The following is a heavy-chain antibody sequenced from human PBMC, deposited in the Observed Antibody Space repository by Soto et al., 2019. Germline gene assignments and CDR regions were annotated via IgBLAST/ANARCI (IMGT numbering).Heavy chain of an antibody. CDR1: GFTFSSYA. CDR2: ISYDGSNK. J-gene: IGHJ6*02. CDR3: ARGSRVGYYYGMDV. V-gene: IGHV3-30-3*01. Sequence: PGGSLRLSCAASGFTFSSYAMHWVRQAPGKGLEWVAVISYDGSNKYYADSVKGRFTISRDNSKNTLYLQMNSLRAEDTAVYYCARGSRVGYYYGMDVWGQGTTVTVSS.